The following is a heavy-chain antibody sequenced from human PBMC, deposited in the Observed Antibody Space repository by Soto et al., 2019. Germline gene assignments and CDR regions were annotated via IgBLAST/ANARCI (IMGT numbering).Heavy chain of an antibody. CDR2: INPDGSEK. CDR3: VRARIDL. Sequence: EVHLVESGGGLVQPGGSLRLSCAASGFTFSNYWMTWVRQAPGKGLEWVANINPDGSEKYYVDSVKGRFPISRDNVKNSLYQQMNSLSAEDTALYYCVRARIDLWGRGTLVTVSS. J-gene: IGHJ2*01. V-gene: IGHV3-7*01. CDR1: GFTFSNYW.